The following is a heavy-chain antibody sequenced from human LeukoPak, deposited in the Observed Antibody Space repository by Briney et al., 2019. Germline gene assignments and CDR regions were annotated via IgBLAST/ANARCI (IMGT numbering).Heavy chain of an antibody. D-gene: IGHD2/OR15-2a*01. V-gene: IGHV3-30-3*01. J-gene: IGHJ4*02. Sequence: GGSLRLSCAASGFTFSSYAMHWVRQAPGKGLEWVAVISYDGSNKYYADSVKGRFTISRDNSKNTLYLQMNSPRAEDTAVYYCARVIGLADYFDYWGQGTLVTVSS. CDR2: ISYDGSNK. CDR1: GFTFSSYA. CDR3: ARVIGLADYFDY.